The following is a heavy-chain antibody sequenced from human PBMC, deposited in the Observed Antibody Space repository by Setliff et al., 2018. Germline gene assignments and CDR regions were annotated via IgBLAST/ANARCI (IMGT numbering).Heavy chain of an antibody. V-gene: IGHV3-7*01. J-gene: IGHJ6*03. CDR1: GFTFSSYW. CDR2: IKQDGSNE. Sequence: PGGSLRLSCAASGFTFSSYWMSWVRQAPGKGMEWVANIKQDGSNEHYADSVKGRLTISRDNSINTVYLQMNSLRREDTAVYFCAREEVEPLSMTSYYYYMDVWGRGTTVTVSS. D-gene: IGHD1-1*01. CDR3: AREEVEPLSMTSYYYYMDV.